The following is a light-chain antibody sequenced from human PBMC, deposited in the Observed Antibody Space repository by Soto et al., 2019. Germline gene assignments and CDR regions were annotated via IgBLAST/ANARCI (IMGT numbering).Light chain of an antibody. Sequence: DIQMTQSPSTLSASVGDRVTITCRASQSVGRTLAWYQQQRGKAPKLLIYGVSTLESGVPSRFSGFGSGTEFTLTISSLQPGYFGTYYCQQFYKGWTFGQGTRV. CDR2: GVS. J-gene: IGKJ1*01. CDR3: QQFYKGWT. CDR1: QSVGRT. V-gene: IGKV1-5*01.